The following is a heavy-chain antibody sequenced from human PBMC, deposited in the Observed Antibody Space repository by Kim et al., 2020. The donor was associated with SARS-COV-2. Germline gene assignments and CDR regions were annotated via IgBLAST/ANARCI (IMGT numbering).Heavy chain of an antibody. D-gene: IGHD3-10*01. CDR2: IDPSDSYT. CDR3: ARQNYGSGVYVDY. Sequence: GESLKISCKGSGYSFTSYWISWVRQMPGKGLEWMGRIDPSDSYTNYSPSFQGHVTISTDKSISTAYLQWSSLKASDTAMYYCARQNYGSGVYVDYWGQGTLVTVSS. V-gene: IGHV5-10-1*01. CDR1: GYSFTSYW. J-gene: IGHJ4*02.